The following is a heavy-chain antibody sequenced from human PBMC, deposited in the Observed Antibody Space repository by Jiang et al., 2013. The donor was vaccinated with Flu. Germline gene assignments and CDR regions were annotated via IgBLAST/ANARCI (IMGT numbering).Heavy chain of an antibody. CDR1: GGSIISENSY. D-gene: IGHD3-10*01. CDR2: IYYSGTT. Sequence: VSGGSIISENSYWGWIRQPQEGLEWIGSIYYSGTTYYNPSLTSRVTISVDTSKKQFSLKLRSVTAADTAVYYCASQHWDHGVGSYYMSHWGQGTLVTVSS. V-gene: IGHV4-39*07. CDR3: ASQHWDHGVGSYYMSH. J-gene: IGHJ4*02.